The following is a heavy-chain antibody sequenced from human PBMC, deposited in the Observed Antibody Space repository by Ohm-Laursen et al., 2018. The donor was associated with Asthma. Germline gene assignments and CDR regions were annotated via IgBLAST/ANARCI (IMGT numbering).Heavy chain of an antibody. D-gene: IGHD4-23*01. CDR3: ARGIDYGGNHVDS. V-gene: IGHV4-31*03. CDR1: GGSISSGDYY. Sequence: SQTLSLTCTVSGGSISSGDYYWTWIRQHPGKGLEWIGDIYYSWNTYYNPSLKSRVTISVDTSKNQFSLELTSVTAADTAVYYCARGIDYGGNHVDSWGQGTLVTVSS. J-gene: IGHJ4*02. CDR2: IYYSWNT.